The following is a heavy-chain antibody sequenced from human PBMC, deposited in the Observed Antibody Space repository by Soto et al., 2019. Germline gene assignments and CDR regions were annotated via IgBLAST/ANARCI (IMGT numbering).Heavy chain of an antibody. Sequence: EVQLVESGGGLVQPGGSLRLSCAASGFTFSSYSMNWVRQAPGKGLEWVSYISSSSSTIYYADSVKGRFTISRDNAKNSLYLQMNSLRAEDTAVYYCARGWDYDILTGYYSARVYWGQGTLVTVSS. J-gene: IGHJ4*02. D-gene: IGHD3-9*01. CDR3: ARGWDYDILTGYYSARVY. CDR1: GFTFSSYS. CDR2: ISSSSSTI. V-gene: IGHV3-48*01.